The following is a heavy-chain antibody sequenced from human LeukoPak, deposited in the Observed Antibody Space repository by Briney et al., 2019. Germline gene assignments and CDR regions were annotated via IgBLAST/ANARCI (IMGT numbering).Heavy chain of an antibody. CDR3: AKDHSWPPYSEN. CDR2: ISGSGGST. Sequence: VGSLRLSCAASGFTFTSYAMSWVRQAPGKGLEWVSGISGSGGSTYYAHSVKGRFTISRDNSKNTLYLQMNSLRSEAPAVYYCAKDHSWPPYSENWGQRTLGSASS. V-gene: IGHV3-23*01. J-gene: IGHJ4*02. CDR1: GFTFTSYA.